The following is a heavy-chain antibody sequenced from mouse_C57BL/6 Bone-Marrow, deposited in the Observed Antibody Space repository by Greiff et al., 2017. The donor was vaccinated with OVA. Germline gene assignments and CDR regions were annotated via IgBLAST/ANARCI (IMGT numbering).Heavy chain of an antibody. Sequence: QVQLQQSGAELVMPGASVKLSCKASGYTFTSYWMHWVKQRPGQGLEWIGEIDPSDSYTNYNQKFKGKSTLTVDKSSSTAYMQLSSLTSEDSAVYYCAIYDGYYGGYFDVWGTGTTVTVSS. CDR3: AIYDGYYGGYFDV. CDR2: IDPSDSYT. J-gene: IGHJ1*03. V-gene: IGHV1-69*01. CDR1: GYTFTSYW. D-gene: IGHD2-3*01.